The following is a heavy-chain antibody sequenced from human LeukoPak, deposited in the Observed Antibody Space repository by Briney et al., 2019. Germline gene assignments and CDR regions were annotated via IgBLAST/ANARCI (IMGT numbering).Heavy chain of an antibody. CDR1: GFTISSHG. J-gene: IGHJ5*02. Sequence: GTSLRLSCAVSGFTISSHGMHWVRQAPGKGPEWVAMIAYHGSTEYYGDSVKGRFTISRDNSKNTLYLQMDSLRAEDTAVYHCAKDWGSGGWYNYFDPWGQGTLVTVSS. V-gene: IGHV3-30*18. CDR3: AKDWGSGGWYNYFDP. CDR2: IAYHGSTE. D-gene: IGHD6-19*01.